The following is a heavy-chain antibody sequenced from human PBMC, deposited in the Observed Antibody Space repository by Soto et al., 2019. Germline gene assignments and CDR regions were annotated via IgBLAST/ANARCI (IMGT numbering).Heavy chain of an antibody. CDR1: GGTFSSYA. Sequence: QVQLVQSGAEVKKPGSSVKVSCKASGGTFSSYAISWVRQAPGQGLEWMGGIIPIFGTADYAQKFQGRVTXTXXXSXXTAFMDLSSLRSEDTAVYDCARHDASPSYYSGMDVWGQGRTVTVSS. V-gene: IGHV1-69*05. CDR2: IIPIFGTA. D-gene: IGHD2-2*01. J-gene: IGHJ6*02. CDR3: ARHDASPSYYSGMDV.